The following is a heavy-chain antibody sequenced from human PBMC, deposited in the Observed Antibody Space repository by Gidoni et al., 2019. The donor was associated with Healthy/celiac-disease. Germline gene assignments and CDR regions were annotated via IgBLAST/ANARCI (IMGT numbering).Heavy chain of an antibody. V-gene: IGHV3-15*01. CDR3: TTGRRYCSSTSCYRGRVYFDY. J-gene: IGHJ4*02. CDR1: GFTFSNAW. Sequence: EVQLVESGGGLVKPGGSLRLPCADSGFTFSNAWRSWVRQAPGKGLEWVGRIKSKTDGGTTDYAAPVKGRFTISRDDSKNTLYLQMNSLKTEDTAVYYCTTGRRYCSSTSCYRGRVYFDYWGQGTLVTVSS. D-gene: IGHD2-2*02. CDR2: IKSKTDGGTT.